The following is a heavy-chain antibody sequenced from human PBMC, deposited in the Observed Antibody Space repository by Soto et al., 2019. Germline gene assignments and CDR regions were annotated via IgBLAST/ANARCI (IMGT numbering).Heavy chain of an antibody. J-gene: IGHJ3*02. V-gene: IGHV4-4*02. Sequence: QVQLQESGPGLVKPSGTLSLTCAVSGGSVSSSNWWSWVRQSPGKGLEWMGEIYHSGSAHYNPSLQSRATISLDTSKNPFSLRLTSVTAADTAVYYCARVPGVVVSADDAFDIWGPGTRVIVSS. D-gene: IGHD2-21*02. CDR3: ARVPGVVVSADDAFDI. CDR2: IYHSGSA. CDR1: GGSVSSSNW.